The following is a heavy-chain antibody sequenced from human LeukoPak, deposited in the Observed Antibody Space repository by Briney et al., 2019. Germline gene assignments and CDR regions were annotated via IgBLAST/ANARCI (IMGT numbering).Heavy chain of an antibody. CDR2: ISWNSGSI. CDR1: GFTFDDYA. CDR3: AKDSSGWSFNWFDP. D-gene: IGHD6-19*01. V-gene: IGHV3-9*01. J-gene: IGHJ5*02. Sequence: GGSLRLSCAASGFTFDDYAMHWVRQAPGMGLEWVSGISWNSGSIGYADSVKGRFTISRDNAKNSLYLQMNSLRAEDTALYYCAKDSSGWSFNWFDPWGQGTLVTVSS.